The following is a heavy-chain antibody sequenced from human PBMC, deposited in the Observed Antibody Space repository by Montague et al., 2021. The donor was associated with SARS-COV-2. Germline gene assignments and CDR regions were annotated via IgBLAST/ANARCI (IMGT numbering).Heavy chain of an antibody. J-gene: IGHJ6*03. CDR1: GGSISSYY. V-gene: IGHV4-59*01. Sequence: SETLSLTCTVSGGSISSYYWSWIRQPPRKGLEWIGYIYYSGSTNYNPSLKSRATISVDTSKNQFSLKLSSVTAADTAVYYCARGIFTIPFIPAHYYMDVWGKGTTVTVSS. D-gene: IGHD3-3*01. CDR2: IYYSGST. CDR3: ARGIFTIPFIPAHYYMDV.